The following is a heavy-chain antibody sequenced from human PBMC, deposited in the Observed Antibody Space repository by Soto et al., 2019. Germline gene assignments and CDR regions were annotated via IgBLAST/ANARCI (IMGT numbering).Heavy chain of an antibody. J-gene: IGHJ3*01. Sequence: QVHLVESGGGVVQPGTSLRLSCEASGFTFSGFGMHWVSQTPGKGLEWVAVIWYDGSKEYFADCVKGRFTISRDNSKNALYLQMNSLRAEDSAIYYCARGRGGSYGGNSAHYDVWGQGTLVTVSS. CDR3: ARGRGGSYGGNSAHYDV. V-gene: IGHV3-33*01. CDR2: IWYDGSKE. D-gene: IGHD4-17*01. CDR1: GFTFSGFG.